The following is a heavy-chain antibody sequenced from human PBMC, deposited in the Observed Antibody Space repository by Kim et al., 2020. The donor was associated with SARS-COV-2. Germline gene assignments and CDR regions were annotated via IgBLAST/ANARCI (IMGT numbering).Heavy chain of an antibody. D-gene: IGHD6-13*01. CDR2: IKQDGSEK. V-gene: IGHV3-7*01. Sequence: GGSLRLSCAASGFTFSSYWMSWVRQAPGKGLEWVANIKQDGSEKYYVDSVKGRFTISRDNAKNSLYLQMNSLRAEDTAVYYCARDHRDSSLWFDPWGQGTLVTVSS. CDR3: ARDHRDSSLWFDP. CDR1: GFTFSSYW. J-gene: IGHJ5*02.